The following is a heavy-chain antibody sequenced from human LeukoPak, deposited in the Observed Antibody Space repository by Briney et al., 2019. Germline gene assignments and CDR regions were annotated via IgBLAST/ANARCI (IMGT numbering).Heavy chain of an antibody. Sequence: PSETLSLTCAVFGGSFSGCYRTWIRQPPGKGLEWIGEMSHTGRTNYNPSLESRVTISIDTSNNQFSLQLTSVTAADTAVYYCARTLYGDDDGDVWGQGTTVTVSS. CDR2: MSHTGRT. D-gene: IGHD4-17*01. J-gene: IGHJ6*02. CDR1: GGSFSGCY. V-gene: IGHV4-34*01. CDR3: ARTLYGDDDGDV.